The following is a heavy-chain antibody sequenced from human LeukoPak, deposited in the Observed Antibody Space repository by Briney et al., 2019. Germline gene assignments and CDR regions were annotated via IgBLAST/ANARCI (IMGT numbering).Heavy chain of an antibody. D-gene: IGHD3-3*01. CDR1: GYSITTTYY. CDR2: INHSGST. J-gene: IGHJ4*02. V-gene: IGHV4-38-2*02. CDR3: ARAERFLEWTYFDY. Sequence: SETLSLTCTVSGYSITTTYYWGWIRQSPRKGLEWIGEINHSGSTNYNPSLKSRVTISVDTSKNQFSLKLSSVTAADTAVYYCARAERFLEWTYFDYWGQGTLVTVSS.